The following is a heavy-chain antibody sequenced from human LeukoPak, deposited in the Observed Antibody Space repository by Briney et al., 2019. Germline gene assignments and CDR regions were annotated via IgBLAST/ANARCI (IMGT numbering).Heavy chain of an antibody. CDR1: GFTFGDYA. CDR3: ARDLLTNYYYYGMDV. D-gene: IGHD1-26*01. V-gene: IGHV3-21*01. CDR2: ISSSSSYI. Sequence: GGSLRLSCTASGFTFGDYAMNWVRQAPGKGLEWVSSISSSSSYIYYADSVKGRFTISRDNAKNSLYLQMNSLRAEDTAVYYCARDLLTNYYYYGMDVWGQGTTVTVSS. J-gene: IGHJ6*02.